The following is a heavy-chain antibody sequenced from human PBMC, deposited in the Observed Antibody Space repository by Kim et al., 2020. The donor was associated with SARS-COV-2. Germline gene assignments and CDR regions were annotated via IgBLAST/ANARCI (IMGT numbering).Heavy chain of an antibody. D-gene: IGHD4-17*01. CDR3: ARDLVYGDYYYYGMDV. J-gene: IGHJ6*02. Sequence: KCQGRVTMTRDTSTSTVYMELSSLRSEDTAVYYCARDLVYGDYYYYGMDVWGQGTTVTVSS. V-gene: IGHV1-46*01.